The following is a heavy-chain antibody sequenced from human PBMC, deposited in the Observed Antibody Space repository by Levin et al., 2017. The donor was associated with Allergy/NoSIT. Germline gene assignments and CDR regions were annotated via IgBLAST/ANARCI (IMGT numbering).Heavy chain of an antibody. J-gene: IGHJ3*02. V-gene: IGHV1-18*01. D-gene: IGHD3-9*01. Sequence: ASVKVSCKASGYTFTSYGISWVRQAPGQGLEWMGWISAYNGNTNYAQKLQGRVTMTTDTSTSTAYMELRSLRSDDTAVYYCAREPRGYFDWSRSDDAFDIWGQGTMVTVSS. CDR1: GYTFTSYG. CDR3: AREPRGYFDWSRSDDAFDI. CDR2: ISAYNGNT.